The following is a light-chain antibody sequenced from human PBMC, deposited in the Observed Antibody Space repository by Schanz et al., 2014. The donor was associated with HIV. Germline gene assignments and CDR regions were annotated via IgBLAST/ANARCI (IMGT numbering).Light chain of an antibody. V-gene: IGKV3-20*01. CDR2: GAS. Sequence: EIVLTQSPGTLSLSPGERATLSCRASQSVSSSYLAWYQQKPGQAPRLLMHGASSRAAGIPDRFSGSGSGTDFTLTISRLAPEDFAVYYCQQYGSSPWTFGQGTKVELK. CDR1: QSVSSSY. CDR3: QQYGSSPWT. J-gene: IGKJ1*01.